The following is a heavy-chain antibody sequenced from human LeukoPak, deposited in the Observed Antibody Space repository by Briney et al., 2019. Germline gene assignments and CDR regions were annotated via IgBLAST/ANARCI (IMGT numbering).Heavy chain of an antibody. Sequence: PGGSLRLSCAASGFTFSSYSMHWIRQAPGKGLEWVAFIRYDGSNKYYADSVKGRFTISRDNSKNTLYLQMNSLRAEDTAVYYCAKWGTIFGVVTHTWGQGTLVTVSS. CDR3: AKWGTIFGVVTHT. CDR2: IRYDGSNK. V-gene: IGHV3-30*02. CDR1: GFTFSSYS. J-gene: IGHJ5*02. D-gene: IGHD3-3*01.